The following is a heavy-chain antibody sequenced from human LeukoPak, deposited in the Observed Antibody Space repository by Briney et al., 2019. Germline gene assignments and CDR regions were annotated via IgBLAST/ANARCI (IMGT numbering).Heavy chain of an antibody. D-gene: IGHD6-19*01. V-gene: IGHV3-23*01. CDR1: GFGFSRYA. Sequence: GGSLRLSCVGSGFGFSRYAMSWVRQAPGKGLEWVATIHYIRDGPYYADSVEGRFTISRDDSKNTVYLQMNSLRVEDTAIYYCARCVTGWPNWFAPWGQGTLVTVSS. CDR3: ARCVTGWPNWFAP. J-gene: IGHJ5*02. CDR2: IHYIRDGP.